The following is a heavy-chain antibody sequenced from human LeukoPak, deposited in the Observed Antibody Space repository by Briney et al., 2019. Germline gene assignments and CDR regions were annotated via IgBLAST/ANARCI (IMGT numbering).Heavy chain of an antibody. J-gene: IGHJ4*02. CDR2: INPNSGGT. Sequence: ASVKVSCKASGYTFTGYYMHWVRQAPGQGLEGMGWINPNSGGTNYAQKFQGRVTMTRDTSISTAYMELSRLRSDDTAVYYCARGPRITMIVVVTPFDYWGQGTLVTVSS. V-gene: IGHV1-2*02. D-gene: IGHD3-22*01. CDR3: ARGPRITMIVVVTPFDY. CDR1: GYTFTGYY.